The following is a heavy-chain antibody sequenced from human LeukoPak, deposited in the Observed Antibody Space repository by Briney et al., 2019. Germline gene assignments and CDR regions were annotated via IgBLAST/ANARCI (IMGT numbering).Heavy chain of an antibody. CDR1: GFTFSNYW. V-gene: IGHV3-74*01. CDR2: ISSDVFST. CDR3: ARGLYAMSGKLFDM. Sequence: PGGSLRLSCAASGFTFSNYWMHWVRQAPGKGLEWVSRISSDVFSTWYADSVRGRFTISRDNARNTLFLQMNSLRAEDTAVYFCARGLYAMSGKLFDMWGQGKMVTVS. D-gene: IGHD1-14*01. J-gene: IGHJ3*02.